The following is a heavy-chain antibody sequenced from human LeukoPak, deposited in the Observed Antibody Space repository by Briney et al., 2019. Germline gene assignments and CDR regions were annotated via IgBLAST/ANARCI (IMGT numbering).Heavy chain of an antibody. D-gene: IGHD3-22*01. CDR2: ISESVHRR. CDR3: AKGGPDYYDSSGYCYFDS. V-gene: IGHV3-23*01. Sequence: RGSRRHSPVPPRFTLTKIAIRWVRPGPGKGLEWVSAISESVHRRSNADSMKARLTISRENFKSTVYLEMNRRRAENTGVYSCAKGGPDYYDSSGYCYFDSWGQGTLVTVSS. J-gene: IGHJ4*02. CDR1: RFTLTKIA.